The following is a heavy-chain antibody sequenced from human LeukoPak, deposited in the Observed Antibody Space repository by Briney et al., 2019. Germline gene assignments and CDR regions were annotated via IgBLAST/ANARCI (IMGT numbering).Heavy chain of an antibody. Sequence: SETLSLTSIVSRGSISSTTYYWGSIRHPPGKGLEWIGSIFYSGPTYYTPSLKSRVTISVATSKNQFSLSLSSVTAADTAAYYCASENCSGTSCSSFDYWGQGTLVTVSS. CDR3: ASENCSGTSCSSFDY. D-gene: IGHD2-2*01. V-gene: IGHV4-39*01. CDR2: IFYSGPT. J-gene: IGHJ4*02. CDR1: RGSISSTTYY.